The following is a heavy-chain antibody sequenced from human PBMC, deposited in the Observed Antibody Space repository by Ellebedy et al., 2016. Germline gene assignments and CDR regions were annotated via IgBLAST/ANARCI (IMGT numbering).Heavy chain of an antibody. D-gene: IGHD3-22*01. CDR2: IYSGGST. Sequence: GGSLRLSCAASGFTVGINYMSWIRQAPGKGLEWVSVIYSGGSTYYADSVKGRFTISRENSKNTLYLQMNGLRAEDTAVYYCARGTSGYYYFDYWGQGTLVTVSS. CDR1: GFTVGINY. J-gene: IGHJ4*02. CDR3: ARGTSGYYYFDY. V-gene: IGHV3-53*01.